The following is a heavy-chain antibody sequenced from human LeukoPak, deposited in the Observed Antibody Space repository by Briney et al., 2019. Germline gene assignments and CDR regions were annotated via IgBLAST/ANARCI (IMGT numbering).Heavy chain of an antibody. J-gene: IGHJ4*02. Sequence: GASVKVSCKASGYTFTSYDINWVRQAPGQGLEWMGGIIPIFGTANYAQKFQGRVTITADESTSTAYMELSSLRSEDTAVYYCARGPYYYDSSGYLLRFWGQGTLVTVSS. CDR2: IIPIFGTA. V-gene: IGHV1-69*13. D-gene: IGHD3-22*01. CDR3: ARGPYYYDSSGYLLRF. CDR1: GYTFTSYD.